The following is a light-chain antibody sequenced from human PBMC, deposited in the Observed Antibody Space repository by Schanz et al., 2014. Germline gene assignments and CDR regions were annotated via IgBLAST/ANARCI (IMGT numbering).Light chain of an antibody. CDR2: WAS. V-gene: IGKV4-1*01. J-gene: IGKJ2*01. CDR3: QQYDTTPRT. Sequence: DIVMTQSPDSLAVSLGERAIISCKSSQSVFFSSNNRDYLAWYQQKFGQPPKLLIYWASTRETGVPDRFSGSGSGTDFTLTISSLQAEDVAVYYCQQYDTTPRTFGQGTKLEIK. CDR1: QSVFFSSNNRDY.